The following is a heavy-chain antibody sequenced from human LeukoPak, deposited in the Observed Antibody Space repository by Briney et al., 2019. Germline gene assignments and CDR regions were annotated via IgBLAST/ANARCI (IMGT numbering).Heavy chain of an antibody. D-gene: IGHD2-21*01. CDR1: GGSFSGCY. J-gene: IGHJ4*02. CDR3: ARGDIVVGGHDY. CDR2: INHSGST. Sequence: PSETLSLTCAVYGGSFSGCYWSWIRQPPGKGREWIGEINHSGSTNYNPSLKSRVTISVDTSKNQFSLKLSSVTAADTAVYYCARGDIVVGGHDYWGQGTLVTVSS. V-gene: IGHV4-34*01.